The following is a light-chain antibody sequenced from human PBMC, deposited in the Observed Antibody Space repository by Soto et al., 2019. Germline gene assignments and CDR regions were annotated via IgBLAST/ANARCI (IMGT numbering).Light chain of an antibody. CDR2: GVS. CDR1: SSDVGGYNH. CDR3: CSYTSLSTVV. V-gene: IGLV2-14*01. Sequence: QSALTQPASASGSPGQSITISCTGTSSDVGGYNHVSWYQHPPGKAPKLILFGVSDRPSGVSHRFSGFKSGNTASLTISGLQAEDEADYYCCSYTSLSTVVFGGGTKLTVL. J-gene: IGLJ2*01.